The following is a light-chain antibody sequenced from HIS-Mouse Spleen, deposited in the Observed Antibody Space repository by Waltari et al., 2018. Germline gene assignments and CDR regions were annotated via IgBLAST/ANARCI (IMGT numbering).Light chain of an antibody. V-gene: IGLV3-10*01. CDR1: ALPKKY. J-gene: IGLJ2*01. CDR2: EDS. Sequence: SYELTQPPSVSVSPGQTARITCSGDALPKKYAYWYQQKSGQAPMLVIYEDSKRPSGSPKRFSGSSSGTMATLTISGAQVEDEADYYCYSTDSSGNHRVFGGGTKLTVL. CDR3: YSTDSSGNHRV.